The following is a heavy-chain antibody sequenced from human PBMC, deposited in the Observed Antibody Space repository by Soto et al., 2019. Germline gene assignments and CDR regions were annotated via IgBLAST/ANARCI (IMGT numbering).Heavy chain of an antibody. CDR2: IIPIFGTA. J-gene: IGHJ4*02. CDR1: GGSFNRHT. CDR3: ARGWGYDSTDYYYAY. V-gene: IGHV1-69*01. D-gene: IGHD3-22*01. Sequence: QVQLVQTGAEVRKPGSSVRVSCKASGGSFNRHTISWVRQAPGQGLEWMGGIIPIFGTANHAQKFQGRGAIIADESTSTVYMELRSVRSDDTAIYYCARGWGYDSTDYYYAYWGQGTLVIVSS.